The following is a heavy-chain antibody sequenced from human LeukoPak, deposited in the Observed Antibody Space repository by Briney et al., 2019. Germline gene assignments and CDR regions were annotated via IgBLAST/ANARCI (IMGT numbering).Heavy chain of an antibody. CDR1: GFTFSSCA. Sequence: GGSLRLSCAASGFTFSSCAMSCVRQAPGKGLEWVSSISGSGGGTYYADSVKGRFTISRDDSKNTLYLQMNSLRADDTAVYYCAKDLGRYRNNFFDYWGQGNLVTVSS. D-gene: IGHD1-26*01. CDR3: AKDLGRYRNNFFDY. CDR2: ISGSGGGT. J-gene: IGHJ4*02. V-gene: IGHV3-23*01.